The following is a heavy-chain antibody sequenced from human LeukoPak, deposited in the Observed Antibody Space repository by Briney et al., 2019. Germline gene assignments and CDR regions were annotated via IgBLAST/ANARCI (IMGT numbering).Heavy chain of an antibody. D-gene: IGHD1-1*01. Sequence: PGGSLRLSCAASGFIFSNYKMNWVRQAPGKGLEWVAVISYDGSNKYYADSVKGRFTISRDNSKNTLYLQMNSLRAEDTAVYYGAKDRRRGYYYGMDVWGQGTAVTVSS. CDR3: AKDRRRGYYYGMDV. CDR1: GFIFSNYK. J-gene: IGHJ6*02. CDR2: ISYDGSNK. V-gene: IGHV3-30*18.